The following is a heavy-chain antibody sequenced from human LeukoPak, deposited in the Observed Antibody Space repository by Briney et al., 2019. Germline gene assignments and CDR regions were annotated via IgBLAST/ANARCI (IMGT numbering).Heavy chain of an antibody. V-gene: IGHV1-2*02. J-gene: IGHJ4*02. Sequence: GASVKVSCKASGYTFTNNYIHWVRQAPGQGLEWMGWINPNSGGTNYAQKFQGRVTMTRDTSISTAYMELSRLRSDDTAVYYCARGIAAAGTGYWGQGTLVTVSS. D-gene: IGHD6-13*01. CDR2: INPNSGGT. CDR1: GYTFTNNY. CDR3: ARGIAAAGTGY.